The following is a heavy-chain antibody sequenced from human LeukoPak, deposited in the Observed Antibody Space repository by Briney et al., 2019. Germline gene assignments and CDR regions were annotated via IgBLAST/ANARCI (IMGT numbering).Heavy chain of an antibody. CDR2: ISSIRSYI. CDR1: GFTFSSYS. J-gene: IGHJ4*02. D-gene: IGHD3-10*01. V-gene: IGHV3-21*01. Sequence: GGSLRLSCAASGFTFSSYSMNWVRQAPGKGLEWVSSISSIRSYIYYADSVEGRFTISRDNAKNSLYLQMNSLRAEDTAVYYCARDQPHYYGSGSYYVRERYFDYWGQGTLVTVSS. CDR3: ARDQPHYYGSGSYYVRERYFDY.